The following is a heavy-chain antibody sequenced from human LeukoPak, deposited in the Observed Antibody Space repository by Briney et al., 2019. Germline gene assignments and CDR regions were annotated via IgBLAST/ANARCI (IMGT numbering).Heavy chain of an antibody. CDR2: INHSGST. Sequence: PSETLSLTCAVYGGSFSGYYWSWIRQPPGKGLEWIGEINHSGSTNYNPSLKSRVTISVDTSKNQFSLKLSSVTAAGTAVYYCARGEGSYDYVWGSHLKYYFDYWGQGTLVTVSS. CDR1: GGSFSGYY. J-gene: IGHJ4*02. D-gene: IGHD3-16*01. CDR3: ARGEGSYDYVWGSHLKYYFDY. V-gene: IGHV4-34*01.